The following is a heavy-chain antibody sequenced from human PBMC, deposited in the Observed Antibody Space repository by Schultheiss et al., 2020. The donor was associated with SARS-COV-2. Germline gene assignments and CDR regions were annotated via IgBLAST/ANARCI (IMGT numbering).Heavy chain of an antibody. V-gene: IGHV4-59*04. D-gene: IGHD6-6*01. J-gene: IGHJ6*02. CDR3: ARGPSSSSFYYYYGMDV. Sequence: SETLSLTCTVSGGSISSYYWSWIRQPPGKGLEWIGYIYYSGSTYYNPSLKSRVTMSVDTSKNQFSLKLSSVTAADTAVYYCARGPSSSSFYYYYGMDVWGQGTTVTVSS. CDR1: GGSISSYY. CDR2: IYYSGST.